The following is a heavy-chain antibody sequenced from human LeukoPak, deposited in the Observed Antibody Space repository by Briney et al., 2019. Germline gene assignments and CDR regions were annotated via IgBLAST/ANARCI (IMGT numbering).Heavy chain of an antibody. CDR1: GFTFDDYG. D-gene: IGHD2-15*01. CDR3: ARGGGSCYNP. J-gene: IGHJ4*02. Sequence: PEGSLRLSCAASGFTFDDYGMSWVRQAPGTGLEWVSGINWNGGSTGYADSVKGGFTISRDNAKNSLYLQMNSLRVEDTALYYCARGGGSCYNPGGQGTLVTVSS. CDR2: INWNGGST. V-gene: IGHV3-20*04.